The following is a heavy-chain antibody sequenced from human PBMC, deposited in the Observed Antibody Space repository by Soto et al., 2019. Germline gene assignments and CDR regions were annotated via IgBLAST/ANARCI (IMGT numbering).Heavy chain of an antibody. J-gene: IGHJ6*03. D-gene: IGHD2-2*01. CDR3: ARGIYCSSTSCYRDYYYMDV. V-gene: IGHV3-13*01. CDR2: IGTAGDT. CDR1: GFTFSSYD. Sequence: EVQLVESGGGLVQPGWSLRLSCAASGFTFSSYDMHWVRQATGKGLEWVSAIGTAGDTYYPGSVKGRFTISRENAKNSLYLQMNSLRAGDTAVYYCARGIYCSSTSCYRDYYYMDVWGKGTTVTVSS.